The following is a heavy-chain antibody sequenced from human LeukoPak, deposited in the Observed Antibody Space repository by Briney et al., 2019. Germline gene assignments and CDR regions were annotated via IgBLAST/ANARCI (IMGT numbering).Heavy chain of an antibody. V-gene: IGHV3-30*04. CDR3: ASLGAFDWLPRSVKTDY. J-gene: IGHJ4*02. Sequence: GGSLRLSCAASGFTFSSYAMHWVRQAPGKGLEWVAVISCDGSNKYYADSVKGRFTISRDNSKNTLYLQMNSLRAEDTAVYYCASLGAFDWLPRSVKTDYWGQGTLVTVSS. CDR2: ISCDGSNK. CDR1: GFTFSSYA. D-gene: IGHD3-9*01.